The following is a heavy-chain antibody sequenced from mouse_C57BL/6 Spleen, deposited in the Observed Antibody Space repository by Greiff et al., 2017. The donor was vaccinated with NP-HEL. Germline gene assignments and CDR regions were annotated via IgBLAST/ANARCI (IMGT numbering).Heavy chain of an antibody. Sequence: VQLQQPGAELVKPGASVKLSCKASGYTFTSYWMPWVKQRPGQGLEWIGMIHPNSGSTNYNEKFKSKATLTVDKSSSTAYMQLSSLTSEDSAVYYCARGSFAITTVVEDAMDYWGQGTSVTVSS. J-gene: IGHJ4*01. CDR2: IHPNSGST. CDR1: GYTFTSYW. CDR3: ARGSFAITTVVEDAMDY. V-gene: IGHV1-64*01. D-gene: IGHD1-1*01.